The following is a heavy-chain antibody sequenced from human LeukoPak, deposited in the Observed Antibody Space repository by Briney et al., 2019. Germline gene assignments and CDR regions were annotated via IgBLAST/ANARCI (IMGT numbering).Heavy chain of an antibody. CDR1: GFTLSNYA. V-gene: IGHV3-23*01. J-gene: IGHJ4*02. Sequence: GGSLRLSCAASGFTLSNYAMTWVRQAPGKELEWVSSITGSGALTYYADSVKGRFTISKDNAMETLFLQMNSLRADDTAVYYCAKDRVDGSGSQFDSWGQGSLVTVSS. CDR2: ITGSGALT. CDR3: AKDRVDGSGSQFDS. D-gene: IGHD3-10*01.